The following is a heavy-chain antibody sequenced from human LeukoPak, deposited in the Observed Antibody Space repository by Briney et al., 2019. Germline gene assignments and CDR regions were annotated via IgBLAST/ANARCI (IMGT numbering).Heavy chain of an antibody. J-gene: IGHJ4*02. V-gene: IGHV3-7*01. CDR2: IKQDGSEK. CDR1: GFTFSSYA. Sequence: PGGSLRLSCAVSGFTFSSYAMSWVRQAPGKGLEWVANIKQDGSEKYYVDSVKGRFTISRDNSKNTLYLQMNSLRAEDTAVYYCARTGSEWLLLVDYWGQGTLVTVSS. CDR3: ARTGSEWLLLVDY. D-gene: IGHD3-22*01.